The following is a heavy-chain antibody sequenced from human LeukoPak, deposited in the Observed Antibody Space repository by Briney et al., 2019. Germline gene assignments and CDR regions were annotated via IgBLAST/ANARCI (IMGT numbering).Heavy chain of an antibody. CDR3: ARDHMLRGASP. Sequence: PSETLSLTCAVYGGSFSDYYWSWIRQTPGKGLEWIGEINHSGSTNYNPSLKSRVTISIDTSKNQFSLNLSSVTAADTAVYYCARDHMLRGASPWGQGTQVTVSS. J-gene: IGHJ5*02. CDR2: INHSGST. V-gene: IGHV4-34*01. CDR1: GGSFSDYY. D-gene: IGHD3-10*01.